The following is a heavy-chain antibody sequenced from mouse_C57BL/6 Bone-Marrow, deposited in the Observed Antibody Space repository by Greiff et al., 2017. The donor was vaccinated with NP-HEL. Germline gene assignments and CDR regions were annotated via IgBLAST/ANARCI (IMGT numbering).Heavy chain of an antibody. CDR2: IDPSDSYT. D-gene: IGHD1-1*01. CDR3: ARGPNYYGSSYWYFDV. Sequence: QVQLQQPGAELVMPGASVKLSCKASGYTFTSYWMHWVKRRPGQGLEWIGEIDPSDSYTNYNQKFKGKSTLTVDKSSSTAYMQLSSLTSEDSAVYYCARGPNYYGSSYWYFDVWGTGTTVTVSS. J-gene: IGHJ1*03. CDR1: GYTFTSYW. V-gene: IGHV1-69*01.